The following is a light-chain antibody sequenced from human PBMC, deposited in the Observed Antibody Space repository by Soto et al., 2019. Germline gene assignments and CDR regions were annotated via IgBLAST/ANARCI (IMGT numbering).Light chain of an antibody. CDR3: QVWDSGSDSGV. CDR2: YDR. CDR1: NIGSKS. Sequence: SYELTQPPSVSVAPGKTATITCGGANIGSKSVHWYQQRPGQAPVLVIFYDRARPSGIPERFSGSNSGSKATLTISRVEAGDEADYYCQVWDSGSDSGVFGTGTKVTVL. J-gene: IGLJ1*01. V-gene: IGLV3-21*04.